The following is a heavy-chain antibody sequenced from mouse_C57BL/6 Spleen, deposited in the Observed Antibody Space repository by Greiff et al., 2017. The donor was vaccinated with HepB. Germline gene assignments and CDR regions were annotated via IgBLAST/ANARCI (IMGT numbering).Heavy chain of an antibody. CDR3: ARRGGNGGFAY. D-gene: IGHD2-1*01. V-gene: IGHV1-9*01. J-gene: IGHJ3*01. CDR1: GYTFTGYW. Sequence: VQRVESGAELMKPGASVKLSCKATGYTFTGYWIAWVKQRPGHGLEWIGEILPGSGSTNYNEKFKGTATFTADTSSHPAYMQLSSLTTEDSAIYYCARRGGNGGFAYWGQGTLVTVSA. CDR2: ILPGSGST.